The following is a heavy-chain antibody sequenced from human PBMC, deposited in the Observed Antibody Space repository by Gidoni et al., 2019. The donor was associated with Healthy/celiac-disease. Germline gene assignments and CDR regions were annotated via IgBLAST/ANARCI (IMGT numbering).Heavy chain of an antibody. D-gene: IGHD3-10*01. V-gene: IGHV4-34*01. CDR3: ARVHSYGSGSYYSDY. CDR2: INHSGST. Sequence: QVQLQQWGAGLLKPSETLSLTCAVSGGSFSGYYWSWIRQPPGKGLEWIGEINHSGSTNYNPSLKSRVTISVDTAKNQFSLKLSSVTAADTAVYYCARVHSYGSGSYYSDYWGQGTLVTVSS. J-gene: IGHJ4*02. CDR1: GGSFSGYY.